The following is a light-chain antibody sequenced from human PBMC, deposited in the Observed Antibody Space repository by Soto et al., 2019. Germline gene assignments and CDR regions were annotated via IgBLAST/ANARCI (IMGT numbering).Light chain of an antibody. CDR1: QNINYN. CDR3: QQYKDWYS. CDR2: GAS. V-gene: IGKV3-15*01. Sequence: EIVMMQSPATLSVSPGERVTLSCRASQNINYNLAWYQQRPGQAPRLLIQGASTRATGITVRFSGSGSGTEFTLTISSLQSEDFGVYYCQQYKDWYSFGQGTKLEIK. J-gene: IGKJ2*03.